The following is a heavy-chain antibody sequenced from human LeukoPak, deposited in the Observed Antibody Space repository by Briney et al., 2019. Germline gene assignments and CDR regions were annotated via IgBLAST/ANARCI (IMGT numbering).Heavy chain of an antibody. Sequence: SETLSLTCPVSGFPFSRGYYGGWIRHPPGKGLGWIGGIYHSGSTYYNPSLKSRVTISVDTSKNQFSLKLTSVTAADTAVYYCVRGSYCSGGSCYADLDYWGQGTLVTVSS. D-gene: IGHD2-15*01. CDR1: GFPFSRGYY. J-gene: IGHJ4*02. CDR3: VRGSYCSGGSCYADLDY. CDR2: IYHSGST. V-gene: IGHV4-38-2*02.